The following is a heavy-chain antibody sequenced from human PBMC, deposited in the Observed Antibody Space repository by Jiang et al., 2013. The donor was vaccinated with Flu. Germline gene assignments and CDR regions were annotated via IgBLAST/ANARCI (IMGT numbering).Heavy chain of an antibody. CDR3: ARDLIGFLGDYYYGMDV. J-gene: IGHJ6*02. V-gene: IGHV4-61*02. CDR2: T. D-gene: IGHD3-3*02. Sequence: TNYNPSLKSRVTISVDTSKNQFSLKLSSVTAADTAVYYCARDLIGFLGDYYYGMDVWGQGTTATVSS.